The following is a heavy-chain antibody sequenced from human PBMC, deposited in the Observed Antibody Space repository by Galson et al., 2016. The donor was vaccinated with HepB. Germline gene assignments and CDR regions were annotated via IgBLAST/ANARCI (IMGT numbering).Heavy chain of an antibody. CDR1: GASVNNSQW. Sequence: ETLSLTCAVSGASVNNSQWWTWVRQPPGKGLEWIGEIYHNGRTNYNPSLKSRVTMSLDTSNNQFSLRLTSVTAADTARYFCARAAQVPYWNIDYWGRGTLVAVSS. V-gene: IGHV4-4*01. CDR2: IYHNGRT. D-gene: IGHD1/OR15-1a*01. J-gene: IGHJ4*02. CDR3: ARAAQVPYWNIDY.